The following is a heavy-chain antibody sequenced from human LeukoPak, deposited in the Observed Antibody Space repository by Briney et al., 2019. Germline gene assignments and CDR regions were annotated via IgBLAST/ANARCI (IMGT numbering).Heavy chain of an antibody. V-gene: IGHV1-8*01. CDR1: GYTFTSYD. D-gene: IGHD1-26*01. Sequence: ASVKVSCKASGYTFTSYDINWVRQAPGQGLEWMGWMNPNSGNTGYAQKFQGRVTMTRNTSISTAYMELSSLRSEDTAVYYCARGSEWELLKVAFDIWGQGTMVTVSS. CDR3: ARGSEWELLKVAFDI. CDR2: MNPNSGNT. J-gene: IGHJ3*02.